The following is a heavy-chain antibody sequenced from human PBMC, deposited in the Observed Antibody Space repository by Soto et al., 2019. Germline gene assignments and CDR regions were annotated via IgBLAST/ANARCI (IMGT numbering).Heavy chain of an antibody. V-gene: IGHV3-23*01. J-gene: IGHJ4*02. D-gene: IGHD2-21*02. CDR3: AKDVISGDGFWLMDH. CDR1: GFTFSAYA. CDR2: IYGNGAGI. Sequence: PGWSLRLSCAASGFTFSAYAMTWVRQAPGKGLESVSGIYGNGAGIQYADSVRGRFTISRDNSKNTLYLQMNSLRAEDTAVYYCAKDVISGDGFWLMDHWGQGTLVTVSS.